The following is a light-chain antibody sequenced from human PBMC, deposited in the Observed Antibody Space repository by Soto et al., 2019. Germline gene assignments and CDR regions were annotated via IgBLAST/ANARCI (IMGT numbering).Light chain of an antibody. J-gene: IGKJ1*01. CDR2: GAS. CDR1: QSISRY. V-gene: IGKV3-20*01. Sequence: IVLTQSPGTLSLSPGERTTLSCRASQSISRYLAWYQQKPGQGPRLLIYGASSRATGTPARFSGSGSGTAFSPPVHRLGAGEFTLYYCQQHCSSPPTFGQGTKVDIK. CDR3: QQHCSSPPT.